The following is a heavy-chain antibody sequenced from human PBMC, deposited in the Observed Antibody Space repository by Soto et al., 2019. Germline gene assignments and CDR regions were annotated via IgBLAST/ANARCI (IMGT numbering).Heavy chain of an antibody. CDR1: VYTFTSYD. V-gene: IGHV1-8*01. D-gene: IGHD3-9*01. CDR3: ARGRSVWLLNDY. J-gene: IGHJ4*02. Sequence: XSVKVSCKASVYTFTSYDINWVRQATGQGLEWMGWMNPNSGNTGYAQKFQGRVTMTRNTSISTAYMELSSLRSEDTAVYYCARGRSVWLLNDYWGQGTLVTVSS. CDR2: MNPNSGNT.